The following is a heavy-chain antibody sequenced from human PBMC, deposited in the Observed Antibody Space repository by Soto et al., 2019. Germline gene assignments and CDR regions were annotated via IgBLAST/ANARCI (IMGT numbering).Heavy chain of an antibody. V-gene: IGHV3-30*18. J-gene: IGHJ4*02. CDR1: GFTFSSYG. Sequence: QVQLVESGGGVVQPGRSLRLSCAASGFTFSSYGMHWVRQAPGKGLEWVAVISYDGSNKYYADSVKGRFTISRDNSKNTLYPQMNSLRAEDTAVYYCAKESFGGSTFDYWGQGTLVTVSS. CDR3: AKESFGGSTFDY. CDR2: ISYDGSNK. D-gene: IGHD2-15*01.